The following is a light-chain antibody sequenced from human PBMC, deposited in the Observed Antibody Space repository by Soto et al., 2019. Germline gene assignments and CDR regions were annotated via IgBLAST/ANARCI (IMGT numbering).Light chain of an antibody. CDR1: TGAVTSGHY. V-gene: IGLV7-46*01. Sequence: QSVVTQEPSLIVSPGGTVTLTCGSSTGAVTSGHYHYWFQQKPGQAPRTLIYDTNNKHSWTPARFSGSLLGGKAALTLSGAQPEDEADYYCLLSYSGSRVFGGGTKVTVL. CDR3: LLSYSGSRV. CDR2: DTN. J-gene: IGLJ2*01.